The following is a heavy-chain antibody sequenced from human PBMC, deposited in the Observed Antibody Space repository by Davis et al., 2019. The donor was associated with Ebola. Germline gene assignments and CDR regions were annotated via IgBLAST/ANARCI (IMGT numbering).Heavy chain of an antibody. J-gene: IGHJ6*02. CDR2: ISNLALKT. V-gene: IGHV3-53*01. Sequence: PGGSLRLSCAASGFTVSSNHMSWVRQAPGKGLECVSVISNLALKTFYSDSVQGRFIISRDNSKSIVSLQMNNLRVDDTAIYYCADPLSSIWGQGTTVTVS. D-gene: IGHD2/OR15-2a*01. CDR3: ADPLSSI. CDR1: GFTVSSNH.